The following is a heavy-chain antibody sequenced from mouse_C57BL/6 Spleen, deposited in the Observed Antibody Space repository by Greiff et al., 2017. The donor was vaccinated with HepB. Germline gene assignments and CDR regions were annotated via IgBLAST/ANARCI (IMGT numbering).Heavy chain of an antibody. Sequence: DVKLVESGGGLVKPGGSLKLSCAASGFTFSSYAMSWVRQTPEKRLEWVATISDGGSYTYYPDNVKGRFTISRDNAKNNLYLQMSHLKSEDTAMYYCARDDDYNWYFDVWGTGTTVTVSS. CDR2: ISDGGSYT. J-gene: IGHJ1*03. CDR1: GFTFSSYA. CDR3: ARDDDYNWYFDV. D-gene: IGHD2-4*01. V-gene: IGHV5-4*01.